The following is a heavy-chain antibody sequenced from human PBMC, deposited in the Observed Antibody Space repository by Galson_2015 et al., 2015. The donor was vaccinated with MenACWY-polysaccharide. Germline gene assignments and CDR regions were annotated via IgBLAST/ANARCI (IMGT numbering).Heavy chain of an antibody. CDR2: ISYDGGT. D-gene: IGHD3-16*01. Sequence: TLSLTCTASGDSITSGPYFWSWIRQHPGEGLEWIASISYDGGTYYNPSLNSRVTISIDTPKNQFSLKLNSVTAADTAVYYCVRGGRAVSNINWFDPWGQGTLVTVSS. CDR3: VRGGRAVSNINWFDP. V-gene: IGHV4-31*03. CDR1: GDSITSGPYF. J-gene: IGHJ5*02.